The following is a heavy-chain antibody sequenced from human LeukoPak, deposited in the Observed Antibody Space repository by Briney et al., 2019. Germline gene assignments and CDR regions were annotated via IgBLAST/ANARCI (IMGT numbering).Heavy chain of an antibody. Sequence: SETLSLTCTVSGGSISSYYWIWIRQPPGKGLEWIGYIYNRGNTNYNPSLKSRVTISVDTSKNQFALKLSSVTAADTAVYFCARDANDYFDYWGQGTLVTVSS. CDR2: IYNRGNT. J-gene: IGHJ4*02. CDR1: GGSISSYY. CDR3: ARDANDYFDY. V-gene: IGHV4-59*01.